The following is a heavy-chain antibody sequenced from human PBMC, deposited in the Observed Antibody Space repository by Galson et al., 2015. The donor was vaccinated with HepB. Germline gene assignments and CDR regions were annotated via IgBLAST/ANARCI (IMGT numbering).Heavy chain of an antibody. CDR2: ISAYNGNT. J-gene: IGHJ4*02. V-gene: IGHV1-18*04. Sequence: SVKVSCKASGGTFSNYGISWVRQAPGQGLEWMGWISAYNGNTNYAQKLQGRVTMTTDTSTSTAYMELRSLRSDDTAVYYCARDDNGYSSSPHYYFDYWGQGTLVTVSS. CDR3: ARDDNGYSSSPHYYFDY. D-gene: IGHD6-6*01. CDR1: GGTFSNYG.